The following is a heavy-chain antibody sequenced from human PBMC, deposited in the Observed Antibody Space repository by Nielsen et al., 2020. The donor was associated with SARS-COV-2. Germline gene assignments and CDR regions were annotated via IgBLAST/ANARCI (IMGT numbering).Heavy chain of an antibody. CDR1: GYNFVSYW. CDR3: ARRYYFDTLLDP. D-gene: IGHD3-9*01. Sequence: GESLKISCKASGYNFVSYWIGWVRQQPGKSLEWMGIIYPADSVTIYSPSFQGRVTISVDQSISTAYLQWSSLEASDTAIYYCARRYYFDTLLDPWGQGALVTVSS. V-gene: IGHV5-51*01. J-gene: IGHJ5*02. CDR2: IYPADSVT.